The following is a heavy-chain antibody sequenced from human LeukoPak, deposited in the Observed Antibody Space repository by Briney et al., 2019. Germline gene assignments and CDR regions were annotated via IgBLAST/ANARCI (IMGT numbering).Heavy chain of an antibody. V-gene: IGHV3-30*02. Sequence: GGSLRLSCAASGFTFSSYGMHWVHQAPGKGLEWVAFIRYDGSNKYYADSVKGRFTISRDNSKNTLYLQMNSLRAEDTAVYYCAKRRGNGSYVPFDYWGQGTLVTVSS. J-gene: IGHJ4*02. CDR2: IRYDGSNK. D-gene: IGHD1-26*01. CDR1: GFTFSSYG. CDR3: AKRRGNGSYVPFDY.